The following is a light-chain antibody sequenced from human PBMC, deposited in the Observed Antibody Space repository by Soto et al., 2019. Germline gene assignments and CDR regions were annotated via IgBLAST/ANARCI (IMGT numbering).Light chain of an antibody. Sequence: EIVMTQSPATLSVSPGERATLSCRASQNISSNLAWYQQKPGQAPRVLIDGASTRATGSPARFSGSGSGTEFTLTISSLLSEDSAVYFCQHYNNCLWTFGEGTKVEIK. J-gene: IGKJ1*01. V-gene: IGKV3-15*01. CDR1: QNISSN. CDR2: GAS. CDR3: QHYNNCLWT.